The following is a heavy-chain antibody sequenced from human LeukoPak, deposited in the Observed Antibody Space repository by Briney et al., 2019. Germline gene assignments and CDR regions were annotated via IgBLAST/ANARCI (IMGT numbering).Heavy chain of an antibody. D-gene: IGHD3-22*01. CDR2: IYYGGST. CDR1: GGSISSHY. CDR3: ARVGLGSSGYYSNFDY. Sequence: SETLSLTCTVSGGSISSHYWSWIRQPPGKGLEWIGYIYYGGSTNYNPSLKSRVTISVDTSKNQFSLKLSSVTAADTAVYYCARVGLGSSGYYSNFDYWGQGTLVTVSS. V-gene: IGHV4-59*11. J-gene: IGHJ4*02.